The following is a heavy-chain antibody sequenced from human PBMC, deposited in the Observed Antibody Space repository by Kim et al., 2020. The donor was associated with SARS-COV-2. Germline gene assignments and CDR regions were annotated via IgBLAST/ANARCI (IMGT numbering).Heavy chain of an antibody. CDR1: GYTFTSYA. J-gene: IGHJ6*02. CDR2: INTNTGNP. V-gene: IGHV7-4-1*02. Sequence: ASVKVSCKASGYTFTSYAMNWVRQAPGQGLEWMGWINTNTGNPTYAQGFTGRFVFSLDTSVSTAYLQISSLKAEDTAVYYCAREERLGELSLYLPLYYYGMDVWGQGTTVTVSS. CDR3: AREERLGELSLYLPLYYYGMDV. D-gene: IGHD3-16*02.